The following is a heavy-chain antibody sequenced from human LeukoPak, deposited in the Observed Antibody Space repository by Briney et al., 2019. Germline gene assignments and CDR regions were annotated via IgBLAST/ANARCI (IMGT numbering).Heavy chain of an antibody. Sequence: PSETLSLTCAVSGGSISSTKWWSWVRQPPRKGLEWIGEVFHSGSTKYNPSLKNRVTISVDKSKNQFSLKLTSLTAADTAVYCCASPMTTDDYWGQGTLVTVSS. J-gene: IGHJ4*02. CDR1: GGSISSTKW. V-gene: IGHV4-4*01. CDR3: ASPMTTDDY. D-gene: IGHD4-17*01. CDR2: VFHSGST.